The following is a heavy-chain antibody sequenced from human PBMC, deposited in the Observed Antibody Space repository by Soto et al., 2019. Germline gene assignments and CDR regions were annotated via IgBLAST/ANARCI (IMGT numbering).Heavy chain of an antibody. Sequence: EVQLVESGGDLVQRGGSLRLSCAASGFPFSSYWMHWVRHTPGKGLDWVARISGDGVTTYYADSVTGRFSVSRDNAKNTLSLQISGLRAEDTAVYYCAIEYFGVLTGYYTDYWGQGTVVSFSS. J-gene: IGHJ4*02. CDR2: ISGDGVTT. CDR3: AIEYFGVLTGYYTDY. V-gene: IGHV3-74*01. D-gene: IGHD3-9*01. CDR1: GFPFSSYW.